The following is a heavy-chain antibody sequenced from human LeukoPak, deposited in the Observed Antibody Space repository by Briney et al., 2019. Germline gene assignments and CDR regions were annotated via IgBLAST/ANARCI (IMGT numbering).Heavy chain of an antibody. Sequence: EASVKVSCKVSGYTLTELSMHWVRQAPGKGLEWMGGFDPEDGETIYAQKFQGRVTMTEDTSTDTAYMELSSLRSEDTAVYYCATDGASNGDSFDYWGQGTLVTVSS. CDR1: GYTLTELS. D-gene: IGHD4-17*01. CDR3: ATDGASNGDSFDY. CDR2: FDPEDGET. J-gene: IGHJ4*02. V-gene: IGHV1-24*01.